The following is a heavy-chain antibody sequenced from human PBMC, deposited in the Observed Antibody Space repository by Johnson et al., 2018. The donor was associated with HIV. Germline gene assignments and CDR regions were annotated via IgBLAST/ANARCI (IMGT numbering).Heavy chain of an antibody. CDR2: IKSKTDGGTT. V-gene: IGHV3-15*01. D-gene: IGHD2-15*01. J-gene: IGHJ3*02. Sequence: VQLVESGGGLVKPGGSLRLSCAASGFTFSNAWMSWVRQAPGKGLEWVGRIKSKTDGGTTDYAAPVKGRFTISRDDSKNTLYLQMNSLKTEDTAVYYCTTEEVYCSGGSCYVDAFDIWGQGTMVTVSS. CDR1: GFTFSNAW. CDR3: TTEEVYCSGGSCYVDAFDI.